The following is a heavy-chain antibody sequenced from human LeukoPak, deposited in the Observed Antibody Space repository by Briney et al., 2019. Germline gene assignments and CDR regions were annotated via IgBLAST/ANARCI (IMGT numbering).Heavy chain of an antibody. CDR1: GGSISSHY. D-gene: IGHD3-16*01. J-gene: IGHJ4*02. V-gene: IGHV4-59*11. CDR3: ARAVGGYVLSY. Sequence: SETLSPTCTVSGGSISSHYWSWIRQPPGKGLEWIGYIYYSGSTNYNPSLKSRVTISVDTSKNQFSLKLSSVTAADTAVYYCARAVGGYVLSYWGQGTLVTVSS. CDR2: IYYSGST.